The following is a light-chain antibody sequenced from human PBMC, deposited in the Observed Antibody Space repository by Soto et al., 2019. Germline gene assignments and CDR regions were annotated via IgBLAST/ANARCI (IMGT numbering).Light chain of an antibody. CDR3: QQYGSSPFT. J-gene: IGKJ5*01. Sequence: EFVLTQSPATLSLSPGERATLSCRASQSVSSYLAWYQQKPGQAPRLLIYGASTRAAGIPDRFSGSGSGTDFTLTISRLEPEDFAVYYCQQYGSSPFTFGQGTRLEIK. CDR1: QSVSSY. V-gene: IGKV3-20*01. CDR2: GAS.